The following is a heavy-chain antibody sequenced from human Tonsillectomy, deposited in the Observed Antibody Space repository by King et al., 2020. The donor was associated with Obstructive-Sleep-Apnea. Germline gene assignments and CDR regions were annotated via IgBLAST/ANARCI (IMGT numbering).Heavy chain of an antibody. Sequence: QVQLQESGPGLVKPSETLSLTCTVSGGSITGYYWSWIRQPPGKGLEWIGDIYYSGSTNYNPSLKSRVTISVDTSKNQFSLKLSSVTAADTAVYYCARDGPWFGEAAAVWGQGPTVTVS. D-gene: IGHD3-10*01. V-gene: IGHV4-59*01. CDR1: GGSITGYY. CDR3: ARDGPWFGEAAAV. J-gene: IGHJ6*02. CDR2: IYYSGST.